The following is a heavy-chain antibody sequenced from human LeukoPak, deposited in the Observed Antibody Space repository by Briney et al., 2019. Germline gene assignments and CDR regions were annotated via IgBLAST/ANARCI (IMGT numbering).Heavy chain of an antibody. CDR3: AKQPYGHDAFDI. D-gene: IGHD3-10*01. V-gene: IGHV3-9*01. CDR2: ISWNSGSI. Sequence: GGSLRLSCAASGFTFDDYAMHWVRQAPGEGLEWVSGISWNSGSIGYADSVKGRFTISRDNAKNSLYLQMNSLRAEDTALYYCAKQPYGHDAFDIWGQGTMVTVSS. J-gene: IGHJ3*02. CDR1: GFTFDDYA.